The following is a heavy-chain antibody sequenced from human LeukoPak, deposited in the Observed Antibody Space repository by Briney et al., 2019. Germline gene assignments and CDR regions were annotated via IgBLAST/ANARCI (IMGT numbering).Heavy chain of an antibody. CDR1: GFTLSSYG. CDR2: IYSDESNK. Sequence: GGSLRLSCAASGFTLSSYGMHWVRQAPGKGLEWVAIIYSDESNKYYADSVRGRFTISRDISKNTLFLQMNSLKTEDTAVYYCTTVLSDSSAYYFPLDAFDIWGQGTMVTVSS. J-gene: IGHJ3*02. CDR3: TTVLSDSSAYYFPLDAFDI. V-gene: IGHV3-33*01. D-gene: IGHD3-22*01.